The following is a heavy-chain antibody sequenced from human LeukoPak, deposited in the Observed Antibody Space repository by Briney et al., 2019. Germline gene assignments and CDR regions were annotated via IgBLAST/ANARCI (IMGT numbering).Heavy chain of an antibody. V-gene: IGHV4-4*07. J-gene: IGHJ4*02. CDR3: ARDLALGYCPSSSCSSPLFDY. Sequence: SETLSLTCTVSGGSISSYYWSWIRQPAGKGLEWIGRIHTTGGTRYNPSLKSQITMSVDASKNQFSLKLSSVTAADTAMYYCARDLALGYCPSSSCSSPLFDYWGQGTLVTVSS. D-gene: IGHD2-2*01. CDR1: GGSISSYY. CDR2: IHTTGGT.